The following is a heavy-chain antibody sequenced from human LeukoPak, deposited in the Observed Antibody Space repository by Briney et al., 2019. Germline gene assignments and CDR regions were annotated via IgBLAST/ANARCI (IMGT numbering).Heavy chain of an antibody. Sequence: GESLKISCNGSGYXFTSYWICWVRQMPGKGLEWTGITYTGDSDTRYGPSFQGQVTISADKSISTAYLQWSSLKASDTAMYYCVTRHYGSGSYYFDYWGQGTLVTVSS. J-gene: IGHJ4*02. CDR3: VTRHYGSGSYYFDY. CDR2: TYTGDSDT. D-gene: IGHD3-10*01. CDR1: GYXFTSYW. V-gene: IGHV5-51*01.